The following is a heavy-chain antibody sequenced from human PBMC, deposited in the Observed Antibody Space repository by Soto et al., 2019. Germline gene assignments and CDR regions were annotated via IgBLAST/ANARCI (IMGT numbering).Heavy chain of an antibody. CDR3: GGRTSLASVQLFVGEISNHNWFDP. Sequence: PSETLSLTCTVSNDSINNPVYYWGWIRQPPGKGLEWIGSIYHTGSSYYNPSLQGRVAISMDKSKNQFSLKVTSVTAADTALYFCGGRTSLASVQLFVGEISNHNWFDPWSQGTLVTVSS. CDR1: NDSINNPVYY. CDR2: IYHTGSS. J-gene: IGHJ5*02. D-gene: IGHD3-10*01. V-gene: IGHV4-39*01.